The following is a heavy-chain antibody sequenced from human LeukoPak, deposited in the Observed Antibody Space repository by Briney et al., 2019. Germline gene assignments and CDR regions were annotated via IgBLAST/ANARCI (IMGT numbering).Heavy chain of an antibody. Sequence: SETLSLTCAVYGGSFSGYYWSWIRQPPGQGLDWIGEINHSGSTNYNPSLKSRVTISVDTSKNQFSLKLSSVTAADTAVYYCARGSGSSNSLYYYYYMDVWGKGTTVTVSS. V-gene: IGHV4-34*01. CDR3: ARGSGSSNSLYYYYYMDV. CDR1: GGSFSGYY. J-gene: IGHJ6*03. CDR2: INHSGST. D-gene: IGHD4-23*01.